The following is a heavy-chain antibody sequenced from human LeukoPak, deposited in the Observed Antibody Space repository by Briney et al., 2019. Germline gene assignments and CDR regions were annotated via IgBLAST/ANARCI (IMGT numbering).Heavy chain of an antibody. CDR2: IGYDGRDN. Sequence: GGSLRLSCVASGFTFRSYGMHWVRRAPGKGLEWVAFIGYDGRDNFNADSVKGRFTISRDNSKNTVDLQMISLRAEDTAVYYCAKIAAAGTYFDYWGQGTLVTVSS. V-gene: IGHV3-30*02. D-gene: IGHD6-13*01. J-gene: IGHJ4*02. CDR1: GFTFRSYG. CDR3: AKIAAAGTYFDY.